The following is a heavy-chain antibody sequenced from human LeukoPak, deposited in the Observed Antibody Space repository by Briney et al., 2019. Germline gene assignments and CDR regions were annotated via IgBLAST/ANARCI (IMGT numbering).Heavy chain of an antibody. V-gene: IGHV3-53*04. CDR3: GAVVVTATDYFAY. CDR2: IYSGGST. CDR1: GFIVSSNY. J-gene: IGHJ4*02. D-gene: IGHD2-21*02. Sequence: GGSLTLSCAASGFIVSSNYMSWVRQAPGKGLEWVSVIYSGGSTYYADSVKGRFTISRHNSKNTLYLQLNSLRAEDTAVYYCGAVVVTATDYFAYWGQGTLVTVSS.